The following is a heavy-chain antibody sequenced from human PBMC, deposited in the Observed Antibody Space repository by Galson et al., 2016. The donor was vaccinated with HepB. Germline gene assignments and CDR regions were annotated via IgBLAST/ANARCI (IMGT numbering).Heavy chain of an antibody. V-gene: IGHV4-59*08. Sequence: TLSLTCAVSGGSISHYYWSWIRQPPGRGLEWVGYIYYSGSTNYNPSLKSRVTISLDTSKNQFSLKMSSVTAADTAVYYCARRFRYTYGPPYGMDVWGQGTTVTVSS. D-gene: IGHD5-18*01. CDR3: ARRFRYTYGPPYGMDV. CDR2: IYYSGST. CDR1: GGSISHYY. J-gene: IGHJ6*02.